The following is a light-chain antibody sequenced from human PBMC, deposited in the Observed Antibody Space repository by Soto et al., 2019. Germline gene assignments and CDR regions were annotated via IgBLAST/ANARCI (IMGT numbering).Light chain of an antibody. Sequence: QSVLTQPASVSGSPGQSITIPCTGSSRDVGGYNYVSWYQQHRGKAPKLIIYDVSDRPSGVSDRFSGSKSANTASLTISGLQAEDEADYYCSSYSSSSTLFGGGTKLTVL. CDR3: SSYSSSSTL. CDR2: DVS. V-gene: IGLV2-14*03. CDR1: SRDVGGYNY. J-gene: IGLJ2*01.